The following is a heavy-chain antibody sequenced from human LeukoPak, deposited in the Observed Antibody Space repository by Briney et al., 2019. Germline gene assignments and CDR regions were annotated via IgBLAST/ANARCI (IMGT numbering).Heavy chain of an antibody. J-gene: IGHJ4*02. CDR1: GFTFGDYA. D-gene: IGHD2-2*01. CDR3: TRQDIVVVPAAPLDY. CDR2: IRSKAYGGTT. V-gene: IGHV3-49*04. Sequence: GGSLRLSCTASGFTFGDYAMSWVRQAPGRGLGRVGFIRSKAYGGTTEYAASVKGRFTISRDDSKSIAYLQMNSLKTEDTAVYYCTRQDIVVVPAAPLDYWGQGTLVTVSS.